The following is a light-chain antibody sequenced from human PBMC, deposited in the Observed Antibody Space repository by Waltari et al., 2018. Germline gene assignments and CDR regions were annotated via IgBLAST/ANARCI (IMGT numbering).Light chain of an antibody. CDR2: HVN. J-gene: IGLJ3*02. CDR3: SSYTTSNTLWV. Sequence: QSALTQPPSVPGSPGQSITISCTGPTSTVGEYNFVPWYQQHPGKAPQLMISHVNSRPSGVSNRFSGSKSGNTASLTISELQAEDGADYYCSSYTTSNTLWVFGGGTKLTVL. CDR1: TSTVGEYNF. V-gene: IGLV2-14*03.